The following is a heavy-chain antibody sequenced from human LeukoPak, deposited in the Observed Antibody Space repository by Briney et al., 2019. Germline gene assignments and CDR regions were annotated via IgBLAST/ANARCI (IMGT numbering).Heavy chain of an antibody. D-gene: IGHD1-26*01. CDR1: GFTFSCCG. Sequence: GGSLRLSCAASGFTFSCCGMTWVRQAPGKGLEWVSGISGSGGRAYYADSVQGRFTISRDNSKNTLYLQMHSLRAEDTAVYYCAKVRNRIQGAVDYWGQGTLVTVSS. CDR2: ISGSGGRA. J-gene: IGHJ4*02. CDR3: AKVRNRIQGAVDY. V-gene: IGHV3-23*01.